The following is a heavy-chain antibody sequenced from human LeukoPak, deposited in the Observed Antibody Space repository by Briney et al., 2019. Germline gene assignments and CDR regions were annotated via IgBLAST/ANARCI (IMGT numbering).Heavy chain of an antibody. CDR3: ARGGLSGYYHDY. D-gene: IGHD3-22*01. V-gene: IGHV3-66*01. CDR1: GFTVSSNY. CDR2: IYSGGTT. Sequence: PGGSLRLSCAASGFTVSSNYMSWVRQAPGKGLEGVSIIYSGGTTYSADSVKGRFTISRDNAKNTLYLQMNSLRAEDTAVYYCARGGLSGYYHDYWGQGTLVTVSS. J-gene: IGHJ4*02.